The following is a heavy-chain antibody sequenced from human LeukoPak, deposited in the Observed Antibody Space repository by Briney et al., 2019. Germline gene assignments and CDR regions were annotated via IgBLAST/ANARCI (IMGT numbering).Heavy chain of an antibody. CDR1: GYSISSGYY. D-gene: IGHD2-15*01. CDR2: IYYSEST. V-gene: IGHV4-38-2*02. Sequence: KPSETLSLTCTVSGYSISSGYYWGWIRQPPGKGLEWIGSIYYSESTYSNPSLQSRVTISVDTSKNQFSLKLNSVTAADTAVYYCASFYCSGGSCYQYYSYYYMDVWGKGTTVTISS. CDR3: ASFYCSGGSCYQYYSYYYMDV. J-gene: IGHJ6*03.